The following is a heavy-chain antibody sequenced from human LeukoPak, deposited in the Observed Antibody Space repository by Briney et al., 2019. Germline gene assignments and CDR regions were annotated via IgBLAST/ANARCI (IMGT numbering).Heavy chain of an antibody. CDR2: INHSGST. Sequence: SETLSLTCAVYGGSFSGYYWSWIRQPPGKGLEWIGEINHSGSTNYNPSLKSRVTISVDTSKNQFSLKLSSVTAADTAVYYCARKPGYSGGPAPYYYYYMDVWGKGTTVTASS. CDR1: GGSFSGYY. V-gene: IGHV4-34*01. J-gene: IGHJ6*03. D-gene: IGHD6-19*01. CDR3: ARKPGYSGGPAPYYYYYMDV.